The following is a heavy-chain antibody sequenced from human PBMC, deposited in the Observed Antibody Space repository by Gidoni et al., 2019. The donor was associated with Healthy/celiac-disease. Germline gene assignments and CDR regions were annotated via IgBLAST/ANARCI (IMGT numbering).Heavy chain of an antibody. V-gene: IGHV1-69*12. CDR1: GGTFSSYA. D-gene: IGHD6-6*01. CDR3: ARDRIRSFVPGYYYYMDV. J-gene: IGHJ6*03. Sequence: QAQLVQSGAEVQKPGSSVKVSCTASGGTFSSYAISWVRQAPGQGLEWMGGIIPIFGTANYAQKFQGRVTITADESTSTAYMELSSLRSEDTAVYYCARDRIRSFVPGYYYYMDVWGKGTTVTVSS. CDR2: IIPIFGTA.